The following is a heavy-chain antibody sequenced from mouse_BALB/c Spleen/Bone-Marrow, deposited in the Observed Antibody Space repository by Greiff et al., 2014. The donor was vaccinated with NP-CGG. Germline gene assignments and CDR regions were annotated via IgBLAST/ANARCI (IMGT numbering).Heavy chain of an antibody. J-gene: IGHJ4*01. Sequence: EVKVVESGGGLVKPGGSLKLSCAASGFTFSDYYMCWIRQTPEKRLEWVATVSDGGNYTYYPDSVKGRFTISRDNAKNNLYLQMNSLKSEDTAMYYCVRSRERYGAMDYWGQGTSVTVSS. V-gene: IGHV5-4*02. CDR3: VRSRERYGAMDY. CDR1: GFTFSDYY. CDR2: VSDGGNYT. D-gene: IGHD2-10*02.